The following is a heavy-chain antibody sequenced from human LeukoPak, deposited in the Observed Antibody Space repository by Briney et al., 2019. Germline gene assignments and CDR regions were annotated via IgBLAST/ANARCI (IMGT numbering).Heavy chain of an antibody. CDR2: IYYSGST. J-gene: IGHJ6*02. Sequence: SETLSLTCAVYGGSFSGYYWSWIRQPPGKGLEWIGYIYYSGSTNYNPSLKSRVTISLDTSKNQFSLKLSSVTAADTAVYYCARDKELPTGYYYGMDVWGQGTTVTVSS. V-gene: IGHV4-59*01. D-gene: IGHD1-1*01. CDR3: ARDKELPTGYYYGMDV. CDR1: GGSFSGYY.